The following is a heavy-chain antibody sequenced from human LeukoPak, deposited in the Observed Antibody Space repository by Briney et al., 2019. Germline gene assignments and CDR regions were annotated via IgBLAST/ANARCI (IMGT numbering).Heavy chain of an antibody. D-gene: IGHD6-25*01. V-gene: IGHV1-8*03. CDR3: ARTTSFTASGYDY. CDR1: GYTFTNYH. J-gene: IGHJ4*02. Sequence: GASVTVSFTASGYTFTNYHINWVRQATGQGLELMGWMNPNNGDSGYAQKFQGRVTITRDTSISTSYMELRSLRSDDTAVYFCARTTSFTASGYDYWGQGTLVTVSS. CDR2: MNPNNGDS.